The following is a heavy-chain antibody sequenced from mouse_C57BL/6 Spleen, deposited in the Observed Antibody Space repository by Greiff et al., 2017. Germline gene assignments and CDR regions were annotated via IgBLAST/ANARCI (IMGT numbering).Heavy chain of an antibody. V-gene: IGHV8-12*01. CDR1: GFSLSTSGMG. J-gene: IGHJ1*03. D-gene: IGHD2-5*01. Sequence: LKESGPGILQSSQTLSLTCSFSGFSLSTSGMGVSWIRQPSGKGLEWLAHIYWDDDKRYNPSLKSRLTISQDTSRNQVFLKITRVDTADTATYYCARRGSYYSNFWYFDVGGTGTTVTVSS. CDR3: ARRGSYYSNFWYFDV. CDR2: IYWDDDK.